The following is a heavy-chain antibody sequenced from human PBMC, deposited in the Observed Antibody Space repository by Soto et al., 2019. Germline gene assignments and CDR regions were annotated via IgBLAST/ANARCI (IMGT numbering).Heavy chain of an antibody. CDR3: VRDSPIGSTFSGYDGIDY. J-gene: IGHJ4*02. CDR1: GYTFTSFG. V-gene: IGHV1-18*01. D-gene: IGHD5-12*01. Sequence: ASVKVSCKASGYTFTSFGISWVRQAPGQGLEWMGWIRAYNGNTNYAQKFQGRVTITADKSTGTAYMELNSLRSEDTAVYYCVRDSPIGSTFSGYDGIDYWGQGTLVTVSS. CDR2: IRAYNGNT.